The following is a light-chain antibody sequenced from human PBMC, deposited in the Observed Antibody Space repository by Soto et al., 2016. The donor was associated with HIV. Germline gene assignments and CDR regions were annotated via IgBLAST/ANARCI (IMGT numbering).Light chain of an antibody. CDR3: QVWDNTSDHYA. CDR2: DDS. J-gene: IGLJ1*01. Sequence: SYVLTQPPSVSVAPGKTATITCGGQNIGSKSVHWYQQKPGQAPVLVVYDDSDRPSGIPERFSGSNFGNTATLTIDRVEAGDEADYYCQVWDNTSDHYAFGTGTKVTVL. CDR1: NIGSKS. V-gene: IGLV3-21*03.